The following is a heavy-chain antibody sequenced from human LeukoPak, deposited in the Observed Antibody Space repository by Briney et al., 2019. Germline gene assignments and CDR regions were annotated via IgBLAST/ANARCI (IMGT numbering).Heavy chain of an antibody. Sequence: GGSLRLSCAASGFTFSNYAMSWVRQAPGKGLQWVSAVTNSGGSGGSTYYADSVKGRFTISRDNSKSILFLQMNSLTVEDTAVYFWAKGWFGETLHGPLDYWGQGPLVTVSS. V-gene: IGHV3-23*01. CDR2: VTNSGGSGGST. CDR1: GFTFSNYA. D-gene: IGHD3-10*01. J-gene: IGHJ4*02. CDR3: AKGWFGETLHGPLDY.